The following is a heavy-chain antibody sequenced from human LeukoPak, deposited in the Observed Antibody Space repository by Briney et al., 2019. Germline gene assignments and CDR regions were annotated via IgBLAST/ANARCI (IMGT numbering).Heavy chain of an antibody. J-gene: IGHJ4*02. V-gene: IGHV3-23*01. CDR3: AKDPSTTVTTTFDY. Sequence: GGSLRLSCAASGFTFSSYAMSWVRQAPGKGLEWVSAISASGGSPYYADSVKGWFTISRDNSKNTLYLQMNSLRADDTAVYYCAKDPSTTVTTTFDYWGQGTLVTVSS. D-gene: IGHD4-17*01. CDR2: ISASGGSP. CDR1: GFTFSSYA.